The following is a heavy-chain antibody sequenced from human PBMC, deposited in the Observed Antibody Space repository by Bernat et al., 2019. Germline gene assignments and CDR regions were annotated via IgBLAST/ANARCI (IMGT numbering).Heavy chain of an antibody. J-gene: IGHJ4*02. CDR3: ARGRPYYYDSSGYYSYFDY. V-gene: IGHV4-34*01. CDR2: INHSGST. D-gene: IGHD3-22*01. CDR1: GGSFSGYY. Sequence: QVQLQQWGAGLLKPSETLSLTCAVYGGSFSGYYWSWIRQPPGKGLEWIGEINHSGSTNYNPSLKSRVTISVDTPKNQFSLKLSSVTAADTAVYYCARGRPYYYDSSGYYSYFDYWGQGTLVTVSS.